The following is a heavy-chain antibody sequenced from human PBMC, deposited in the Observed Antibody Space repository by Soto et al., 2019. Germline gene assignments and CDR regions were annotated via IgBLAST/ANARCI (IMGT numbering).Heavy chain of an antibody. CDR2: IWWHGRDI. CDR3: AGYQGGQSGNVIFDN. J-gene: IGHJ4*02. Sequence: QVQVVESGGGVVQPGRSLRLSCTASGFSFSDYVMHWVRQPTGKGLEWVAVIWWHGRDIFYEGSVKGRFTISRDNSKNTLSLQMNRLRVEDTAVYYCAGYQGGQSGNVIFDNWGQGTLVTVSS. D-gene: IGHD1-26*01. CDR1: GFSFSDYV. V-gene: IGHV3-33*01.